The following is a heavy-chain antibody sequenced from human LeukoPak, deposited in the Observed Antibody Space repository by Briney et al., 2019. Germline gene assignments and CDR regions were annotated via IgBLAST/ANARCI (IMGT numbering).Heavy chain of an antibody. Sequence: GGTLRLSCAASGFTFSSYGMSWVRQAPGKGLEWVSAISGSGGSTYYADSVKGRFTISRDNSKNTLYLQMNGLRAEDTAVYYCARRAGAYSHPYDYWGQGTLVTVSS. V-gene: IGHV3-23*01. CDR1: GFTFSSYG. J-gene: IGHJ4*02. CDR2: ISGSGGST. D-gene: IGHD4/OR15-4a*01. CDR3: ARRAGAYSHPYDY.